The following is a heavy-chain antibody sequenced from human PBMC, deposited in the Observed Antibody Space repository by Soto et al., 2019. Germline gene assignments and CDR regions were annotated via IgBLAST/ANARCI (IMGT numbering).Heavy chain of an antibody. CDR1: GFAFWCDW. D-gene: IGHD2-15*01. CDR3: ARDFYGGFSYGPGDS. J-gene: IGHJ4*02. CDR2: IKQDGSKA. Sequence: GGSLRLSCVASGFAFWCDWMSWVRQAPGKGLEWVTNIKQDGSKAQYLESVRGRFTISRGNSKNSVYLQMTSLRAEDTALYYCARDFYGGFSYGPGDSWGQGTLVTVSS. V-gene: IGHV3-7*01.